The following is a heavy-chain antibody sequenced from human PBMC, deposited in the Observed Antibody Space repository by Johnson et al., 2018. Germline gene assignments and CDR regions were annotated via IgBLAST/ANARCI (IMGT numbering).Heavy chain of an antibody. CDR2: ISRSGDTT. D-gene: IGHD3-3*01. J-gene: IGHJ6*02. Sequence: EVQLVETGGGLVQPGGSLRLSCAASGFTFSSYAMTWVRQAPGKGLEWVSTISRSGDTTYYADSVRGRFTLSRDNSKNTRYLQMNSLRAEEGTAVNYCAKEGPGGRFLEWLLGDHYYYAMDVWGQGTTVTVSS. CDR3: AKEGPGGRFLEWLLGDHYYYAMDV. CDR1: GFTFSSYA. V-gene: IGHV3-23*04.